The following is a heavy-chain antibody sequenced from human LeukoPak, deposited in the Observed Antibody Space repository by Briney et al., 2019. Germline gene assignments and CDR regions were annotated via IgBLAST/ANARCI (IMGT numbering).Heavy chain of an antibody. CDR2: IKEDGSDK. CDR3: ASAAGWEFGY. CDR1: VSSGLTRW. V-gene: IGHV3-7*01. J-gene: IGHJ4*02. D-gene: IGHD1-26*01. Sequence: PGGSLRLSCVPSVSSGLTRWMNWVRRAPGKGLGWVTIIKEDGSDKYYVDSVKGRFTISRDNAKNSVYLQMNSLRVEDTAVYYCASAAGWEFGYWGQGTLVTVSS.